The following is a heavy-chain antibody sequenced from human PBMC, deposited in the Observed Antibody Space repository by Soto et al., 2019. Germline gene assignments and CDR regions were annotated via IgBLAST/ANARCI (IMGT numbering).Heavy chain of an antibody. D-gene: IGHD1-26*01. CDR3: ALRKTGSFFDY. CDR2: ISGSGGGGST. J-gene: IGHJ4*02. Sequence: EVQLLESGGGLVQPGGSLRLSCVGSGFTFSTYAMSWVRQAPGKGLEWVSAISGSGGGGSTYYTDSGKGRFTISRDNSKNTVYLQLYSLRAEDTAVYYCALRKTGSFFDYWGQGTLVTVSS. V-gene: IGHV3-23*01. CDR1: GFTFSTYA.